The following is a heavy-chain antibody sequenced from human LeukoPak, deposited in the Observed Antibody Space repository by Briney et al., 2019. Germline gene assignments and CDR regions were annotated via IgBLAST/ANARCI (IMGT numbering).Heavy chain of an antibody. V-gene: IGHV3-13*01. D-gene: IGHD1-1*01. CDR1: RFTFSDYD. CDR3: ARVAKERVGGVYYFDY. J-gene: IGHJ4*02. CDR2: IGTAGDT. Sequence: GGSLRLSCAASRFTFSDYDMHWVRQPTAKGLEWVAAIGTAGDTYYTGSVKGRFNISRENAKNSLYLQMNSLRAGDTAVYYCARVAKERVGGVYYFDYWGQGTLVTVSS.